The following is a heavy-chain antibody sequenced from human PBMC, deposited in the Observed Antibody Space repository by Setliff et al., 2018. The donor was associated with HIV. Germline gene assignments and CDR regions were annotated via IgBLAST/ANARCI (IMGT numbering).Heavy chain of an antibody. Sequence: PSETLSLTCTVSGVPTSASTYYWGWIRQPPGKGLDWIGYISYSGKTYYNPSLKSRVTISVDTSKSQFSLRLSSVTAADTAVYYCARHYRQYQLPWFNWFDPWGQGTLVTVSS. CDR3: ARHYRQYQLPWFNWFDP. CDR1: GVPTSASTYY. J-gene: IGHJ5*02. V-gene: IGHV4-39*01. CDR2: ISYSGKT. D-gene: IGHD2-2*01.